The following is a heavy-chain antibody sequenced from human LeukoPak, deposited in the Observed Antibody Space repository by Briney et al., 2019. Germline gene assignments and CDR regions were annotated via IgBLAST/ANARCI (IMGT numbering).Heavy chain of an antibody. J-gene: IGHJ5*02. Sequence: SETLSLTCAVYGGSFSGYYWSWIRQPPGKGLEWIGEINHSGSTNYNPSLKSRVTISVDTSENQFSLKLSSVTAADTAVYYCARGGRALGRYSNYLYNWFDPWGQGTLVTVSS. CDR2: INHSGST. D-gene: IGHD4-11*01. CDR3: ARGGRALGRYSNYLYNWFDP. V-gene: IGHV4-34*01. CDR1: GGSFSGYY.